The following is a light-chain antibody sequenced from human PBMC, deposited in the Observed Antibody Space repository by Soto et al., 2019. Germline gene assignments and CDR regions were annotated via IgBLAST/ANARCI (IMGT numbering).Light chain of an antibody. V-gene: IGKV3-20*01. CDR2: CAS. CDR1: QSVSSTY. J-gene: IGKJ2*01. CDR3: QQYGRSPPFT. Sequence: EIVLTQSPGTLSFSPGERATLSCRASQSVSSTYIAWYQQNPGRAPRLLIYCASSRATGIPDRFSGSGSGTDFSLTISRLEPEDFAVYFCQQYGRSPPFTFGQGTKVEIK.